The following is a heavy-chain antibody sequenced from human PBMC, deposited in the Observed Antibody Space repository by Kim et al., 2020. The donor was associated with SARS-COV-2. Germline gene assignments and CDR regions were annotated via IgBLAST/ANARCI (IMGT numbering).Heavy chain of an antibody. Sequence: GTNYAQKCQGRVTMTRDTSISTAYMELSRLRSDDTAVYYCARSEENWFDPWGQGTLVTVSS. CDR2: GT. J-gene: IGHJ5*02. CDR3: ARSEENWFDP. V-gene: IGHV1-2*02.